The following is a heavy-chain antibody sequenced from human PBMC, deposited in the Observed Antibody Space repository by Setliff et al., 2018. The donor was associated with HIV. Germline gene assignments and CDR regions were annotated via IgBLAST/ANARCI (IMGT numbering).Heavy chain of an antibody. CDR3: ARDDSSGLRGAFDI. CDR1: GYTFTSYG. Sequence: ASVKVSCKPSGYTFTSYGITWARQAPGQGLEWMGWISTYHGNTKYALNVQGRVTMTTDASTSTAYMELRSLRSDDTAVYYCARDDSSGLRGAFDIWGQGTMVTVSS. V-gene: IGHV1-18*01. D-gene: IGHD3-22*01. CDR2: ISTYHGNT. J-gene: IGHJ3*02.